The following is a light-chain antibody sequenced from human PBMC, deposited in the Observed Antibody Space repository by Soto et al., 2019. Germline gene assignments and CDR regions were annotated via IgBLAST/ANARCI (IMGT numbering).Light chain of an antibody. Sequence: DIEMTQSPSTLSASVGDRVTITCRASQSVNNRLAWYQQKPGKAPNLLIYDTSTLESGVPSRFSGSGSGTEFTLTISSLPPDDFATYYRQQYNTYSTFGQGTKVEIK. J-gene: IGKJ1*01. CDR2: DTS. CDR1: QSVNNR. V-gene: IGKV1-5*01. CDR3: QQYNTYST.